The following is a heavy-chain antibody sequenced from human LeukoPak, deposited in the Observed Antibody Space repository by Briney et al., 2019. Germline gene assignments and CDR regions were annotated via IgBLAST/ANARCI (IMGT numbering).Heavy chain of an antibody. CDR1: GYTFTGYY. CDR3: ARDHSRHYGSGSYWFDP. D-gene: IGHD3-10*01. J-gene: IGHJ5*02. V-gene: IGHV1-2*02. CDR2: INPNSGGT. Sequence: GASVKVSCKASGYTFTGYYMHWVRQAPGQGLEWMGWINPNSGGTNYAQKFQGRVTMTEDTSTDTAYMELSSLRSEDTAVYYCARDHSRHYGSGSYWFDPWGQGTLVTVSS.